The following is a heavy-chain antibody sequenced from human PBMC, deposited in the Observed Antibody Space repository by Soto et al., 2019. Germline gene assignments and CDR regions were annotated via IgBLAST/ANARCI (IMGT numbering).Heavy chain of an antibody. V-gene: IGHV3-30*18. CDR1: GFTFSSYG. J-gene: IGHJ4*02. CDR2: ISYDGSNK. D-gene: IGHD6-13*01. CDR3: AKVGRGGVAYSSSWYDY. Sequence: QVQLVESGGGVVQPGRSLRLSCAASGFTFSSYGMHWVRQAPGKGLEWVAVISYDGSNKYYADSVKGRFTISRNNSKNTLNLQMNSPRAEDTVVYYWAKVGRGGVAYSSSWYDYWGQGTLVTVSS.